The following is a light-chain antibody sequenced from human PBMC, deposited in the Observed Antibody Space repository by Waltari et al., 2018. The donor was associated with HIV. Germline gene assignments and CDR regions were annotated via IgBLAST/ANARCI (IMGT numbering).Light chain of an antibody. Sequence: IQLTQSPSFLSASVGDRVTITCRASQAINTYLAWYQQKPGKAPKLLMYAASTLQRGVPPTFSGSGSGTEFTLPIDALHPDDFATYYRQQFHSFPLTFGGGTNVE. CDR3: QQFHSFPLT. J-gene: IGKJ4*01. CDR2: AAS. CDR1: QAINTY. V-gene: IGKV1-9*01.